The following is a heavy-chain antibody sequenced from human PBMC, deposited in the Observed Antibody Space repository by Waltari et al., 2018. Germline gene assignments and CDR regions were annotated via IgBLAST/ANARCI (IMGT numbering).Heavy chain of an antibody. V-gene: IGHV4-61*02. D-gene: IGHD3-3*01. CDR2: IYTSGST. J-gene: IGHJ3*02. CDR3: ARETMEGAFDI. CDR1: GGSISSGSYS. Sequence: QVQLQESGPGLVKPSQTLSLTCTVSGGSISSGSYSWSWIRQPAGKGLEWIGRIYTSGSTNYNPSLKSRVTIAVDTSKNQFSLKLSSVTAADTAVYYCARETMEGAFDIWGQGTMVTVSS.